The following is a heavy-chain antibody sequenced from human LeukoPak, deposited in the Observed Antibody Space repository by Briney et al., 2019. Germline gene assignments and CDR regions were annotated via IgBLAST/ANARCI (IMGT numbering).Heavy chain of an antibody. CDR3: ARERAAKTRFDY. CDR2: IYYSGST. CDR1: GGSIRSYY. J-gene: IGHJ4*02. D-gene: IGHD1-1*01. V-gene: IGHV4-59*12. Sequence: SETLSLTCTVSGGSIRSYYGSWIRQPPGKGLESIGFIYYSGSTYYNPSLKSRVTISVDTSKNQFSLRLSSVTAADTAVYYCARERAAKTRFDYWGQGTLVTVSS.